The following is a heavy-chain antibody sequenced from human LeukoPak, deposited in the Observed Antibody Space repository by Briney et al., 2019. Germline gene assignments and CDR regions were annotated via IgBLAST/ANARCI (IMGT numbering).Heavy chain of an antibody. V-gene: IGHV4-61*01. CDR3: ASAPNYYDSSGYYYPGDAFDI. CDR2: TYYSGST. J-gene: IGHJ3*02. CDR1: GGSVSSGSYY. D-gene: IGHD3-22*01. Sequence: SETLSLTCTVSGGSVSSGSYYWSRIRQPPGKGLEWIGYTYYSGSTNYNPSLRSRVTISVDTSKNQFSLKLSSVTAADTAVYYCASAPNYYDSSGYYYPGDAFDIWGQGTMVTVSS.